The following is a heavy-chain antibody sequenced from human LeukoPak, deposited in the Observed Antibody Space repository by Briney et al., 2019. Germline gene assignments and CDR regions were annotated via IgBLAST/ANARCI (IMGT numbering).Heavy chain of an antibody. V-gene: IGHV4-4*02. J-gene: IGHJ6*01. CDR3: ARGYYGSDLGV. Sequence: ASETLSLTCAVSGVSISSSNWRSWVRQPPGKGLAWIGEIYHSGSTNYNPSLKSRVTISVDKSKNQFSLKLSSVTAADTAVYYCARGYYGSDLGVWGKGTTVTVSS. CDR1: GVSISSSNW. CDR2: IYHSGST. D-gene: IGHD3-10*01.